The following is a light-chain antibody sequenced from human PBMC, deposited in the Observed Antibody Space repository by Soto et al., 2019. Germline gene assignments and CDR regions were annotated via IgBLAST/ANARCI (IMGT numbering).Light chain of an antibody. J-gene: IGLJ3*02. CDR2: EVS. Sequence: QSVLTQPASVSGSPGQSITISCTGTSSDVGGYNIVSWHQQHPGKAPKLIIYEVSNRPSGISNRFSGSKSGNTASLTISGLQAEDEADYYCSSYTNTNTLVFGGGTKLTVL. CDR3: SSYTNTNTLV. CDR1: SSDVGGYNI. V-gene: IGLV2-14*01.